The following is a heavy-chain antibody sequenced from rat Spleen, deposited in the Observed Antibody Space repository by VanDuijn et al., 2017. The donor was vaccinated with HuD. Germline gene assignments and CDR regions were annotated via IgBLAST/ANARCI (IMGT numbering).Heavy chain of an antibody. V-gene: IGHV5-7*01. CDR1: GFTFSDYY. CDR2: ISSDGGRN. CDR3: ARRHYGYTDYFDY. J-gene: IGHJ2*01. D-gene: IGHD1-9*01. Sequence: EVQVVESGGGLVQPGRSLKLSCAASGFTFSDYYMAWVRQAPTKGLEWVATISSDGGRNFYRDSVKGRFTISRDNEKSTLSLQMDSLRSEDTATYYGARRHYGYTDYFDYWGQGVMVTVSS.